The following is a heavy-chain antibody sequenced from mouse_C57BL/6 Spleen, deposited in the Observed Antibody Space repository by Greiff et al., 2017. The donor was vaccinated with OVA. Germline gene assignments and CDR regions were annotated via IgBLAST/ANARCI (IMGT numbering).Heavy chain of an antibody. J-gene: IGHJ2*01. CDR2: IDPSDSYT. D-gene: IGHD2-5*01. CDR1: GYTFTSYW. CDR3: ARGSKYVFDY. V-gene: IGHV1-50*01. Sequence: QVQLQQPGAELVKPGASVKLSCKASGYTFTSYWMQWVKQRPGQGLEWIGEIDPSDSYTNYNQKFKGKATLTVDTSSSTAYMQLSSLTSEDSAVYYCARGSKYVFDYWGQGTTLTVSS.